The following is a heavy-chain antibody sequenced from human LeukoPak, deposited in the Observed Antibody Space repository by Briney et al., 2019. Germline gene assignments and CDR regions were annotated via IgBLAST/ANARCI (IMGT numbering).Heavy chain of an antibody. V-gene: IGHV1-46*01. D-gene: IGHD1-7*01. J-gene: IGHJ5*02. CDR3: ARDRGRTMLVDH. Sequence: ASVKVSCKASGYTFTSNYMHWVRQAPGQGLEWMGMINPSSGSPRYAKTVQGRVTMTRDTSTSTVYMGMSSLRSEDTAVYYCARDRGRTMLVDHWGQGTLVTVSS. CDR1: GYTFTSNY. CDR2: INPSSGSP.